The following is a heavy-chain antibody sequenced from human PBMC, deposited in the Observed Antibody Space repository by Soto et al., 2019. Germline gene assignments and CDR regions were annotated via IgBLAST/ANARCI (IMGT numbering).Heavy chain of an antibody. CDR1: GFTVSSNY. J-gene: IGHJ3*02. V-gene: IGHV3-53*04. CDR3: ARDGCSSTSCSSYDAFDI. Sequence: GESLKISCAASGFTVSSNYMSWVRQAPGKGLEWVSVIYSGGSTYYADSVKGRFTISRHNSKNTLYLQMNSLRAEDTAVYYCARDGCSSTSCSSYDAFDIWGQGTMVTVSS. D-gene: IGHD2-2*01. CDR2: IYSGGST.